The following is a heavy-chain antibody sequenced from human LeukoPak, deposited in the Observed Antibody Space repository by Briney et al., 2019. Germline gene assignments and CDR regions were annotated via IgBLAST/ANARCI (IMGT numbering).Heavy chain of an antibody. CDR3: TKDSDYDIRYNWFDP. Sequence: GRSLRLSCAASGFTFEDYAMHWVRLAPGRGLEWVSGISWNGGTIGYADSVKGRFTISRDNARNSLYLQMNSLRVEDTAFYYCTKDSDYDIRYNWFDPWGQGNLVTVSS. CDR2: ISWNGGTI. D-gene: IGHD4-17*01. J-gene: IGHJ5*02. CDR1: GFTFEDYA. V-gene: IGHV3-9*01.